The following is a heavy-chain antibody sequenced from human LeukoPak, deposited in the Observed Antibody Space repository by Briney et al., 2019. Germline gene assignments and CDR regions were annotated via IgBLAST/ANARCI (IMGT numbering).Heavy chain of an antibody. CDR1: GFIFSDYY. CDR2: ISSSGSTI. Sequence: KPGVSLRLSCAASGFIFSDYYMSWIRQATGKGLEWVSYISSSGSTIYYADSVKGRFTISRDNAKNSLYLQMNSLRAEDTAVYYCATSYSYGQPEFDYWGQGTLVTVSS. J-gene: IGHJ4*02. CDR3: ATSYSYGQPEFDY. D-gene: IGHD5-18*01. V-gene: IGHV3-11*01.